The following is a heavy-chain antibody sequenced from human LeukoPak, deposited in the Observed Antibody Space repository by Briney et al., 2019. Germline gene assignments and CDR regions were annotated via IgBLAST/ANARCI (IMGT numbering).Heavy chain of an antibody. Sequence: SETLSLTCTVSGGSFTTYYWSWIRQPAGKGLECIGRIYTSGSTNYNPSLKSRVSMSVDTSKNQFSLKLSSVTAADTAVYYCAREGSSSSGSFDYWGQGTLVTVSS. D-gene: IGHD6-6*01. J-gene: IGHJ4*02. V-gene: IGHV4-4*07. CDR3: AREGSSSSGSFDY. CDR2: IYTSGST. CDR1: GGSFTTYY.